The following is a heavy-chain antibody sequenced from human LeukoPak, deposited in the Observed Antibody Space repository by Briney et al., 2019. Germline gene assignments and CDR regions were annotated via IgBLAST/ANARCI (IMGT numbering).Heavy chain of an antibody. CDR3: ARSLGGELYWFDP. CDR2: INHSGST. V-gene: IGHV4-34*01. Sequence: PSETLSLTCAVYGGSFSGYCWSWIRQPPGKGLEWIGEINHSGSTNYNPSLKSRVTISVDTSKNQFSLKLSSVTAADTAVYYCARSLGGELYWFDPWGQGTLVTVSS. D-gene: IGHD3-10*01. J-gene: IGHJ5*02. CDR1: GGSFSGYC.